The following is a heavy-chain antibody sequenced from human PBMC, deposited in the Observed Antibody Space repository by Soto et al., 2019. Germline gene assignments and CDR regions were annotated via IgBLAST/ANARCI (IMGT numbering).Heavy chain of an antibody. CDR2: ISGSGDRT. CDR3: ATGVEGTMVYFDY. J-gene: IGHJ4*02. D-gene: IGHD2-8*01. CDR1: GFIFSNYA. V-gene: IGHV3-23*01. Sequence: GGSLRLSCAAAGFIFSNYAMTWARQTPGKGLEWVSAISGSGDRTYYADSVKGRFTISRDNSKNTLYLQMNSLRADDTDVYYCATGVEGTMVYFDYWGVGTLVAVGS.